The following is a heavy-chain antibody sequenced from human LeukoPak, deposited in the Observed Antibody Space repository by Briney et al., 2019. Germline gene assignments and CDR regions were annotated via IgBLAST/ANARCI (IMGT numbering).Heavy chain of an antibody. CDR1: GYTLTELS. CDR2: FDPEDGVT. Sequence: ASVKVSCKVSGYTLTELSMHWVRQAPGKGLEWMGGFDPEDGVTIYAQKFQGRVTMTEDTSTDTAYMELSSLRSEDTAVYYCATGYYYDSSGYLDYWGQGTLVTVSS. J-gene: IGHJ4*02. V-gene: IGHV1-24*01. CDR3: ATGYYYDSSGYLDY. D-gene: IGHD3-22*01.